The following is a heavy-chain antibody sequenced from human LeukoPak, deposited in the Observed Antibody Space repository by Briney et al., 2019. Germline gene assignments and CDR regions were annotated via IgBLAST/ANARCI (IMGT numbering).Heavy chain of an antibody. CDR3: ARARGSGRCFPDY. D-gene: IGHD2-15*01. J-gene: IGHJ4*02. CDR1: GFTVSSVF. Sequence: GGSLRLSCSASGFTVSSVFLSWVGQAPGEGRVGGAIIYGRSRGGTTYFADAVKGRFTISRDDSENTLFLQMNSLRADDTAFYYCARARGSGRCFPDYWGQGTLVTVSS. CDR2: IYGRSRGGTT. V-gene: IGHV3-66*01.